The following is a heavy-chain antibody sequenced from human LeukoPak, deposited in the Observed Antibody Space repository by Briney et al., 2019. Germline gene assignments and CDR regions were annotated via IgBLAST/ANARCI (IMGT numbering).Heavy chain of an antibody. CDR1: GGSFSGYY. J-gene: IGHJ6*02. Sequence: SETLSLTCAVYGGSFSGYYWSWIRQPPGKGLEWIGYIYYSGSTNYNPSLKSRVTISVDTSKNQFSLKLSSVTAADTAVYYCARAGYDSLLYYYYGMDVWGQGTTVTVSS. D-gene: IGHD5-12*01. CDR2: IYYSGST. CDR3: ARAGYDSLLYYYYGMDV. V-gene: IGHV4-59*01.